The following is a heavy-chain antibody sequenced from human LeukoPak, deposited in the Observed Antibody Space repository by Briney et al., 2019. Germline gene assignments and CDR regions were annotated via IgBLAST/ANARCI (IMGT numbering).Heavy chain of an antibody. Sequence: ASVKVSCKASGYTFTNYGISWVRQAPGQGLGWMGWISAYNGNTDYAQKLQGRGTMTTYTTTSTAYRELRSLRSDDTAVYYCARDLKDIVVVPAADNWFDPWGQGTLVTVSS. CDR3: ARDLKDIVVVPAADNWFDP. CDR2: ISAYNGNT. J-gene: IGHJ5*02. D-gene: IGHD2-2*01. CDR1: GYTFTNYG. V-gene: IGHV1-18*01.